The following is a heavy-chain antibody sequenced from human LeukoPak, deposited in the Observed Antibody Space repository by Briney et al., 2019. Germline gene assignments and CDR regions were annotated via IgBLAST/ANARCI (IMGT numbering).Heavy chain of an antibody. Sequence: PSETLSLTCTVSGGSISSSSYYWGWIRQPPGKGLEWIGSIYYSGSTYYNPSLKSRVTISVDTSKNQFSLKLSSVTAADTAVYYCARGGVYGDYVGYWGQGTLVTVSS. V-gene: IGHV4-39*07. J-gene: IGHJ4*02. CDR1: GGSISSSSYY. D-gene: IGHD4-17*01. CDR2: IYYSGST. CDR3: ARGGVYGDYVGY.